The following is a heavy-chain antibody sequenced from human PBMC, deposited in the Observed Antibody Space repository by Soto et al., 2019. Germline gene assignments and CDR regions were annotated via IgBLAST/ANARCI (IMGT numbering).Heavy chain of an antibody. V-gene: IGHV3-48*02. D-gene: IGHD6-19*01. CDR3: ARSVEGHFDY. CDR1: GFTFSVYS. CDR2: ITSDTKTI. J-gene: IGHJ4*02. Sequence: LRLSCVASGFTFSVYSMNWVRQAPGKGLEWFSYITSDTKTIKYADSVKGRFTISRDNGKNSVYLQMNSLRDEDTAVYYCARSVEGHFDYWGQGTVVTVSS.